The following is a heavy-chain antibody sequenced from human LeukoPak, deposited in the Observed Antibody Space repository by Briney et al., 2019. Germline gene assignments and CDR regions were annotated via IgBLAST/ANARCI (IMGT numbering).Heavy chain of an antibody. V-gene: IGHV1-8*02. CDR1: GYTFTSYD. Sequence: ASVKVSCKASGYTFTSYDINWVRQATGQGLEWMGWMNPNSGNTGYAQKFQGRVTMTRDTSTSTVYMELSSLRSEDTAVYYCARSGSNYVDLYWGQGTLVTVSS. D-gene: IGHD4-11*01. CDR2: MNPNSGNT. CDR3: ARSGSNYVDLY. J-gene: IGHJ4*02.